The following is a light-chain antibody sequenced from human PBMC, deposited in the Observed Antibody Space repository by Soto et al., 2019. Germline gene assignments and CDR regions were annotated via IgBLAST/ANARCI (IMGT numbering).Light chain of an antibody. J-gene: IGKJ2*01. Sequence: EIVLTQSPGTLSLSPGERATPSCRSSQSVSSSYVAWYHQKPGHAPRLLSYGASSRAPGHPDRLSGSGAGTGFTFNISRLDPADFAVYYFRQYGSPPRHTVGRGTKLEI. V-gene: IGKV3-20*01. CDR2: GAS. CDR3: RQYGSPPRHT. CDR1: QSVSSSY.